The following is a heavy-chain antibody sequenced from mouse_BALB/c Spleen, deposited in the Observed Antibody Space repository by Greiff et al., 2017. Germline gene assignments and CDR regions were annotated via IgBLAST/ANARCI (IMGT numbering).Heavy chain of an antibody. CDR2: IDPENGNT. Sequence: VQLQQSGAELVRPGALVKLSCKASGFNIKDYYMHWVKQRPEQGLEWIGWIDPENGNTIYDPKFQGKASITADTSSNTAYLQLSSLTSEDTAVYYCASSGGNYVAYWGQGTLVTVSA. CDR1: GFNIKDYY. J-gene: IGHJ3*01. CDR3: ASSGGNYVAY. V-gene: IGHV14-1*02. D-gene: IGHD2-1*01.